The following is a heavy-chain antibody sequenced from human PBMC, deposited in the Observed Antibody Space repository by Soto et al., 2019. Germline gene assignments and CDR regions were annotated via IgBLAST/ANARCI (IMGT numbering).Heavy chain of an antibody. CDR3: ARLGGVTRNYYYYYMDV. D-gene: IGHD3-16*01. J-gene: IGHJ6*03. CDR1: GGSISSYY. V-gene: IGHV4-59*08. CDR2: IYYSGST. Sequence: SETLSLTCTVSGGSISSYYWSWIRQPPGKGLEWIGYIYYSGSTNYNPSLKSRVTISVDTSKNQFSLKLSSVTAADTAVYYCARLGGVTRNYYYYYMDVWGKGTTVTVSS.